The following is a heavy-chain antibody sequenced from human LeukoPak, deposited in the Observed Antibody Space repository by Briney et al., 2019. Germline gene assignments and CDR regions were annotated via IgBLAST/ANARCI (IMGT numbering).Heavy chain of an antibody. CDR1: GFTFSRYT. Sequence: GGSLRLSCAASGFTFSRYTMNWVRQAPGKGLEWVSRIHPDGKNTAYADSVKGRFTISRDNARSTLFLQMNSLRTEDAAVYYCATYVDTVRYDAFDVWGQGTMVTVSS. V-gene: IGHV3-74*01. J-gene: IGHJ3*01. D-gene: IGHD5-18*01. CDR3: ATYVDTVRYDAFDV. CDR2: IHPDGKNT.